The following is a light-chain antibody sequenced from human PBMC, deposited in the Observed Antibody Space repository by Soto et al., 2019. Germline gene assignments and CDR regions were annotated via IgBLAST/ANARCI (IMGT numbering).Light chain of an antibody. CDR1: QDISTL. J-gene: IGKJ4*01. Sequence: DIQMTQSPSSVSASIGDTVTITCRASQDISTLLAWYQQKPGKAPKLLIYGASTLESGVPSRFSGRGSGTDFTLTISSLQPEDFASYFCQQADSFPRTFGGGTKVEIK. CDR2: GAS. V-gene: IGKV1D-12*01. CDR3: QQADSFPRT.